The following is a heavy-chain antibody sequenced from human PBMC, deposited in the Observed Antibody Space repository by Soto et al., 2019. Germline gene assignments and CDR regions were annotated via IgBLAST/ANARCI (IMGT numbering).Heavy chain of an antibody. V-gene: IGHV1-2*02. Sequence: QVQLVQSGAEVKKPGASVKVSCKASGYTFTGYYVHWVRQAPGQGLEWMGWINPNSGGTNYAQKFQGRVTMTRDTSISIAYMELSRLRSDDTAVYYCARACSGGSCYVGAFDIWGQGTMVTVSS. J-gene: IGHJ3*02. CDR2: INPNSGGT. D-gene: IGHD2-15*01. CDR3: ARACSGGSCYVGAFDI. CDR1: GYTFTGYY.